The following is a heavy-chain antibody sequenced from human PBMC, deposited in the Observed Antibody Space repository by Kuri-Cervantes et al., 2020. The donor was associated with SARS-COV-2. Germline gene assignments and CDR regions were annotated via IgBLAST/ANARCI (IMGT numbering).Heavy chain of an antibody. CDR1: GGSMNNYF. V-gene: IGHV4-4*07. CDR3: ARDYHYGSAIPSGWFDP. J-gene: IGHJ5*02. Sequence: SETLSLTCTVSGGSMNNYFWNWIRQPAGKGLEWIGRIYTRGNTNYNPSPKSRVTISIDAPKNQVSLTLRSVTAADTAVYYCARDYHYGSAIPSGWFDPWGQGTLVTVSS. CDR2: IYTRGNT. D-gene: IGHD3-10*01.